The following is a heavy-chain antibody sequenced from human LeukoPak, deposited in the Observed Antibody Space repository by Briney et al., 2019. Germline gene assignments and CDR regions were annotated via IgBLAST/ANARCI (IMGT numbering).Heavy chain of an antibody. V-gene: IGHV3-7*01. Sequence: GGSLRLSCAASGFTFSSYWMSWVRQAPGKGLEWVANIKQDGSEKYYVDSVKGRFTISRDNAKNSLYLQMNSLRAEDTAVYYCARRGYDILTGYYYFDYWGQGTLVTVSS. J-gene: IGHJ4*02. CDR1: GFTFSSYW. CDR3: ARRGYDILTGYYYFDY. D-gene: IGHD3-9*01. CDR2: IKQDGSEK.